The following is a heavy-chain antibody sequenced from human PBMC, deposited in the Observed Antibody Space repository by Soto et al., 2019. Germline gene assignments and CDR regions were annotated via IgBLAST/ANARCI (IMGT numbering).Heavy chain of an antibody. CDR3: ARARYYYESRGYSPRISNFDY. CDR2: ISSSGTTV. Sequence: GGSLRLSCAASGFTFSSYEMNWVRQSPGKGPEWVSYISSSGTTVYYADSVKGRFTISRDNAKNSLYLQMNSLRVEDTAVYYCARARYYYESRGYSPRISNFDYWGQGTLVTVSS. J-gene: IGHJ4*02. D-gene: IGHD3-22*01. V-gene: IGHV3-48*03. CDR1: GFTFSSYE.